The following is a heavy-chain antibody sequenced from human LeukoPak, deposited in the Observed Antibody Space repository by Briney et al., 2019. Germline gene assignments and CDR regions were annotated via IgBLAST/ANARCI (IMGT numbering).Heavy chain of an antibody. J-gene: IGHJ4*02. CDR1: GFTFSSYA. Sequence: GGSLRLSCAASGFTFSSYAMHWVGQAPGKGLEWVAVISYDGSNKYYADSVKGRFTISRDNSKNTLYLQMNSLRAEDTAVYYCARDSLAAALAFHYWGQGTLVTVSS. V-gene: IGHV3-30*04. CDR2: ISYDGSNK. D-gene: IGHD6-13*01. CDR3: ARDSLAAALAFHY.